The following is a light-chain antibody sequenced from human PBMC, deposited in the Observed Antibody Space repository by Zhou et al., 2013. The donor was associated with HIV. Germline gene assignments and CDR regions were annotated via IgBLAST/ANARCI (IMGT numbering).Light chain of an antibody. Sequence: EIVLTQSPATLSVSPGESATLSCRASQSVRSYLAWYQQKPGKAPRLLIHGASTRATGIPDRFSGSGSGTDFTLTISSLQAEDFAIYYCQQYDNWPPITFGQGTRLEIK. V-gene: IGKV3-15*01. CDR3: QQYDNWPPIT. CDR1: QSVRSY. CDR2: GAS. J-gene: IGKJ5*01.